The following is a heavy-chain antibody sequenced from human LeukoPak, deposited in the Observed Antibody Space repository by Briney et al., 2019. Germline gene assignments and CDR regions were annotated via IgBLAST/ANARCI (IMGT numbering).Heavy chain of an antibody. J-gene: IGHJ5*02. CDR2: IYHSGST. Sequence: SETLSLTCTVSGGSISSGGYYWSWIRQPPGKGLEWIGYIYHSGSTYYNPFLKSRVTISVDRSKNQFSLKLSSVTAADTAVYYCARVGSIAARPGWFDPWGQGTLVTVSS. CDR1: GGSISSGGYY. CDR3: ARVGSIAARPGWFDP. D-gene: IGHD6-6*01. V-gene: IGHV4-30-2*01.